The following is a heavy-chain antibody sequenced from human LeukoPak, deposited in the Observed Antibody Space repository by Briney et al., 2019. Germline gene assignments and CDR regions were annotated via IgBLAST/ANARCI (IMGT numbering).Heavy chain of an antibody. CDR1: GFTFDDYD. CDR3: ARDLSGVTGYTYGRGIDY. J-gene: IGHJ4*02. D-gene: IGHD5-18*01. CDR2: INWNGGST. Sequence: PGGSLRLSCAASGFTFDDYDMSWVRHAPGKGLEWVSTINWNGGSTVYADSVKGRFTISRDNAKNSLYLQMNSLRAEDTAVYYCARDLSGVTGYTYGRGIDYWGQGTLVTVSS. V-gene: IGHV3-20*04.